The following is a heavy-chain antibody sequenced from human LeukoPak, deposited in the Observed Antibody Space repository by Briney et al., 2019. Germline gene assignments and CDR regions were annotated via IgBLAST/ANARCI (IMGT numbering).Heavy chain of an antibody. V-gene: IGHV4-30-4*01. CDR1: GGSISSGDYY. J-gene: IGHJ3*02. Sequence: PSETLSLTCTVSGGSISSGDYYWSWIRQPPGKGLEWIGYIYYSGSTNYNPSLKSRVTISVDTSKNQFSLKLSSVTAADTAVYYCARVTHVVPATIDAFDIWGQGTMVTVSS. D-gene: IGHD2-2*01. CDR2: IYYSGST. CDR3: ARVTHVVPATIDAFDI.